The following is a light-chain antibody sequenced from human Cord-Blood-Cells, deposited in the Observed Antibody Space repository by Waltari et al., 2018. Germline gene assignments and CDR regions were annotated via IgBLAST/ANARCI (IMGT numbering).Light chain of an antibody. J-gene: IGLJ1*01. Sequence: QSALTQPASVSGSPGQSITISCTGTSSDVGGYNYVSWYQQHPGKAPQLMIYDVSNRPSGVSNRFSGSKSGNTASLTISGLQAEVEADYYCSSYTSSSNYVFGTGTKVTVL. CDR1: SSDVGGYNY. CDR3: SSYTSSSNYV. CDR2: DVS. V-gene: IGLV2-14*01.